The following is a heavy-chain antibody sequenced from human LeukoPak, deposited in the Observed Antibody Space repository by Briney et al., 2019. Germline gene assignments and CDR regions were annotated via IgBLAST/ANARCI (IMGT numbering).Heavy chain of an antibody. CDR2: ISSSGSTI. D-gene: IGHD3-10*02. CDR1: GFTFSSYE. CDR3: AELGITMIGGG. J-gene: IGHJ6*01. V-gene: IGHV3-48*03. Sequence: GGSLRLSCAASGFTFSSYEMNWVRQAPGKGLEWVSYISSSGSTIYYADSVKGRFTISRDNAKNSLYLQMNSLRAEDTAVYYFAELGITMIGGGWGKRATVTNSP.